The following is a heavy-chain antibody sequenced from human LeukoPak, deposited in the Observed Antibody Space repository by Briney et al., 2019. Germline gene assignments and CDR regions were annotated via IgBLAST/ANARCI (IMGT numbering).Heavy chain of an antibody. J-gene: IGHJ5*02. Sequence: GGSLRLSCAASGFTFNNYAMSWVRQAPGKGLEWPSSIGGSGGSTYSADSVKGRFTISRDNSKNTLYLQLNSLRAEDTAVYYCAKGMVPGFDPWSQGTLVTVSS. CDR3: AKGMVPGFDP. CDR1: GFTFNNYA. D-gene: IGHD2-15*01. CDR2: IGGSGGST. V-gene: IGHV3-23*01.